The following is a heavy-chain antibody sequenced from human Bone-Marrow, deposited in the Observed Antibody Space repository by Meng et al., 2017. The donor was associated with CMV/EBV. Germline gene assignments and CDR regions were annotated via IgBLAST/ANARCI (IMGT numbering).Heavy chain of an antibody. V-gene: IGHV3-30*02. CDR3: ARDDGRFGEFLNYYYGMDV. Sequence: GGSLRLSCAASGFTFSSYGMHWVRQAPGKGLEWVAFIRYDGSNKYYADSVKGRFTISRDNSKNTLYLQMNSLRAEDTAVYYCARDDGRFGEFLNYYYGMDVWGQGTTVTVSS. CDR2: IRYDGSNK. D-gene: IGHD3-10*01. CDR1: GFTFSSYG. J-gene: IGHJ6*02.